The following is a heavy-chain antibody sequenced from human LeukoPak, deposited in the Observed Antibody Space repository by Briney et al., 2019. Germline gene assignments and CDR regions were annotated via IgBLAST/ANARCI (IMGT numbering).Heavy chain of an antibody. CDR3: ARGRGDDWFDP. Sequence: GESLKISCKGLGYSFASHWIGWVRLKPGTGLEWMGIIYPSDPNTKYSPSFQGQVTISADESLSTTYLQWSSLKASDTAFYYCARGRGDDWFDPWGQGTLVTVSS. D-gene: IGHD3-10*01. CDR1: GYSFASHW. CDR2: IYPSDPNT. J-gene: IGHJ5*02. V-gene: IGHV5-51*01.